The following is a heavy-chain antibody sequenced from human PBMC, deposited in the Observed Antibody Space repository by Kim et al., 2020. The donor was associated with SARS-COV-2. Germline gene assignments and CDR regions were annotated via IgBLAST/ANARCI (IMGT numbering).Heavy chain of an antibody. Sequence: SETLSLTCAVYGGSFSGYQWSWIRQSPERELEWIGQIDDSGSSQYNPSLKSRVTISVDTSKNQFSLKLTSVTAADTAVYYCSRGVPGYWGQGTLVTVSS. V-gene: IGHV4-34*01. CDR3: SRGVPGY. J-gene: IGHJ4*02. CDR1: GGSFSGYQ. CDR2: IDDSGSS.